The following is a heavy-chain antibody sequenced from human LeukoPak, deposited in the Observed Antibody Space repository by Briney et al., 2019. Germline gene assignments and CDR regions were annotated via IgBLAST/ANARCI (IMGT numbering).Heavy chain of an antibody. V-gene: IGHV4-4*07. CDR3: ARSGYSSSWPFDY. J-gene: IGHJ4*02. D-gene: IGHD6-13*01. Sequence: SETLSLTCTVSGGSISSYYWSWIRQPAGKGLEWIGRIYTSGSTNYNPSLKSRVTMSVDTSKNQFSLKLSSVTAADTAVYYCARSGYSSSWPFDYXXXGXLXTVSS. CDR2: IYTSGST. CDR1: GGSISSYY.